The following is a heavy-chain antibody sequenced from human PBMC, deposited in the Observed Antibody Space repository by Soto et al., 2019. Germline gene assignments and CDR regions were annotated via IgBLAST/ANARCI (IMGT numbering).Heavy chain of an antibody. CDR1: GGAFSGYY. J-gene: IGHJ5*02. D-gene: IGHD2-8*01. Sequence: SETLSLTGAVYGGAFSGYYWSWIRQPPGKGLEWIGEINHSGSTNYNPSLKSRVTISVDTSKNQFSLKLSSVTAADTAVYYCARGPRNYIVPTNCFDPWGHGTLVTVSS. V-gene: IGHV4-34*01. CDR3: ARGPRNYIVPTNCFDP. CDR2: INHSGST.